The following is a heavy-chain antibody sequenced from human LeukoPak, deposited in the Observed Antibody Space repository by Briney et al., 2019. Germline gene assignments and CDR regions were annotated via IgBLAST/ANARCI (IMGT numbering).Heavy chain of an antibody. J-gene: IGHJ4*02. CDR2: INSDGSST. Sequence: GGSLRHSCAASGFTLSSYWMHWVRQAPGKGLVWVSRINSDGSSTSYADSVKGRFTISRDNAKNTLYLQMNSLRAEDTAVYYCARAPGIAAAGTRYWGQGTLVTVSS. D-gene: IGHD6-13*01. CDR1: GFTLSSYW. CDR3: ARAPGIAAAGTRY. V-gene: IGHV3-74*01.